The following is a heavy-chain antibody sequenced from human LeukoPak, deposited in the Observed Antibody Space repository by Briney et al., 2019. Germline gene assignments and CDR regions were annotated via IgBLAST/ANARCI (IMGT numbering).Heavy chain of an antibody. V-gene: IGHV3-7*01. Sequence: GGSLRLSCAASGFTFTTYWMTWVRQAPGKGLEWVASIKQDGGEKYYVDSVKGRFTISRDNGKNSLYLEMNSVRAEDTAVYYCARINAPSHNFWSGYPHGWFDPWGQGTLVTVSS. D-gene: IGHD3-3*01. CDR2: IKQDGGEK. CDR1: GFTFTTYW. CDR3: ARINAPSHNFWSGYPHGWFDP. J-gene: IGHJ5*02.